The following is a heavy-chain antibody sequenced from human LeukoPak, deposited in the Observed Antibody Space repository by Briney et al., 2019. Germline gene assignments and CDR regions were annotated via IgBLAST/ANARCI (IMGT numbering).Heavy chain of an antibody. J-gene: IGHJ4*02. V-gene: IGHV3-64*01. CDR2: ISSNGGST. D-gene: IGHD4-11*01. CDR3: ARAYGNSDDY. Sequence: PGGSLRLSCAASGFTFSSYDMHWVRQAPGKGLEYVSAISSNGGSTYYANSVKGRFTVSRDNSKNTLYLQMGSLRVEDMAVYYCARAYGNSDDYWGQGTLVTVSS. CDR1: GFTFSSYD.